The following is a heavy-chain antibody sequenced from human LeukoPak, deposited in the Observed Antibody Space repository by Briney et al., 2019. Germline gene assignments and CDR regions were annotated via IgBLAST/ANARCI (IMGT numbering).Heavy chain of an antibody. J-gene: IGHJ3*02. CDR1: GFTFSDYY. CDR3: VRELVPQSINSGYDSFHI. Sequence: GGSLRLSCAASGFTFSDYYMSWIRQAPGKGLEWVSYISSSGSTIYYADSVKGRFTISRDNAKNSLSLQMNSLSAEDTAVYYCVRELVPQSINSGYDSFHIWGQGTMVTVSS. D-gene: IGHD5-12*01. V-gene: IGHV3-11*04. CDR2: ISSSGSTI.